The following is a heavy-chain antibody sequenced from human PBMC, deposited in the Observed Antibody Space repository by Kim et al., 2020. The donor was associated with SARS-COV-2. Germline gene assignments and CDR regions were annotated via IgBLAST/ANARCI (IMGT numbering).Heavy chain of an antibody. CDR2: DGEPT. D-gene: IGHD3-16*01. CDR3: TTDGGKY. V-gene: IGHV3-15*01. J-gene: IGHJ4*02. Sequence: DGEPTHYAAPVKGRFTISRDESKNTLYVQMNSLKTEDTALYYCTTDGGKYWGQGTLVTVSS.